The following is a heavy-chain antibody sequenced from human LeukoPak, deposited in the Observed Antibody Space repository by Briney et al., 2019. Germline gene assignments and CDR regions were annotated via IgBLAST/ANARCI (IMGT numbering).Heavy chain of an antibody. CDR3: ARGGLRRSAFDY. CDR2: INTRGDTT. CDR1: GFTFSHYE. D-gene: IGHD5-12*01. V-gene: IGHV3-48*03. J-gene: IGHJ4*02. Sequence: PGGSLRLSCAASGFTFSHYEMNWVRQAPEKGLEWISFINTRGDTTYYADSVKGRFTISRDNAKNPLYLQMDSLRAEDTAVYYCARGGLRRSAFDYWGQGALVTVSS.